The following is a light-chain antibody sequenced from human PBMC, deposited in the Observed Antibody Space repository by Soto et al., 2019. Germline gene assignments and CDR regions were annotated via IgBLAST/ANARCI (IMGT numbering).Light chain of an antibody. V-gene: IGKV4-1*01. CDR3: QQYYSTLLT. CDR2: WAS. J-gene: IGKJ4*01. Sequence: DIMMTQSPDSLAVPLGDRATINCKSSQSVLYSSNNKNYLAWYQQKPGQPPKLLIYWASTRESGVPDRFSGSGSGTDFTLTISSLQAEDVAVYYCQQYYSTLLTFGGGTKVDIK. CDR1: QSVLYSSNNKNY.